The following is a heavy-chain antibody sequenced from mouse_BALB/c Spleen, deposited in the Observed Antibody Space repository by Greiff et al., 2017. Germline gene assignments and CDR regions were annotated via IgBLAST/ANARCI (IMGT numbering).Heavy chain of an antibody. Sequence: EVKVVESGPSLVKPSQTLSLTCSVTGDSITSGYWNWIRKFPGNKLEYMGYISYSGSTYYNPSLKSRISITRDTSKNQYYLQLNSVTTEDTATYYCARGIYGSHWYFDVWGAGTTVTVSS. V-gene: IGHV3-8*02. CDR1: GDSITSGY. J-gene: IGHJ1*01. CDR3: ARGIYGSHWYFDV. D-gene: IGHD2-1*01. CDR2: ISYSGST.